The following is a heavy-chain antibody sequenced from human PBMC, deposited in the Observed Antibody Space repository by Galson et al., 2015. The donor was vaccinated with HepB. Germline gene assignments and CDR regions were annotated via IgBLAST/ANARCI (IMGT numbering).Heavy chain of an antibody. CDR3: AVRDFEIAVAETTDY. V-gene: IGHV3-48*04. D-gene: IGHD6-19*01. CDR2: ISVSNSI. CDR1: GFSLSTYN. J-gene: IGHJ4*02. Sequence: SLRLSCAASGFSLSTYNIHWVRQAPGKGLEWISYISVSNSIYYADSVRGRLTVSSDDARNSLYLQMNSLRAEDTAVYYCAVRDFEIAVAETTDYWGQGTLVTVSS.